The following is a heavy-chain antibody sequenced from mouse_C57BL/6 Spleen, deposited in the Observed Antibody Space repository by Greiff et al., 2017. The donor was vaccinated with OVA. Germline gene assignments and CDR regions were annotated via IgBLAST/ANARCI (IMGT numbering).Heavy chain of an antibody. CDR3: ARLGGFYPGDY. CDR1: GYTFTDYN. D-gene: IGHD2-1*01. V-gene: IGHV1-22*01. CDR2: INPNNGGT. Sequence: EVQLVESGPELVKPGASVKMSCKASGYTFTDYNMHWVKQSHGKSLEWIGYINPNNGGTSYNQKFKGKATLTVNKSSSTAYMELRSLTSEDSAVYYCARLGGFYPGDYWGQGTTLTVSS. J-gene: IGHJ2*01.